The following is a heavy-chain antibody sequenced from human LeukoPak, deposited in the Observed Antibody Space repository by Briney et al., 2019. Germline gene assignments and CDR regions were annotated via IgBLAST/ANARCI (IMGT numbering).Heavy chain of an antibody. D-gene: IGHD3-16*01. CDR1: GGSISGGGYS. CDR3: ARDLGGGMDV. CDR2: IYHSGST. J-gene: IGHJ6*02. V-gene: IGHV4-30-2*01. Sequence: PSETLSLTCAVSGGSISGGGYSWSWIRQPPGKGLEWIGYIYHSGSTYYNPSLKSRVTISVDRSKNQFSLKLSSVTAADTAVYYCARDLGGGMDVWGQGTTVTVSS.